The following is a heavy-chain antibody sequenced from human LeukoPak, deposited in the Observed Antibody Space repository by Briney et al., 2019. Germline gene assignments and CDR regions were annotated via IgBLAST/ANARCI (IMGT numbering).Heavy chain of an antibody. CDR2: ISSSSSYI. J-gene: IGHJ4*02. CDR3: ARELQLVDY. V-gene: IGHV3-21*01. CDR1: GFTFSSYS. Sequence: GSLRLSCAASGFTFSSYSMNWVRQAPGRGLEWVSSISSSSSYIYYSDSVKGRFTISRDNAKNSLYLQMNRLRAEDTAVYYCARELQLVDYWGQGTLVTVSS. D-gene: IGHD4-11*01.